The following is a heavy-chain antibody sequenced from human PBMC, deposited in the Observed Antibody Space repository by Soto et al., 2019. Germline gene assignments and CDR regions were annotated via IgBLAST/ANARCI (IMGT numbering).Heavy chain of an antibody. V-gene: IGHV3-7*03. CDR3: VSRFFDGDNSALYFEH. J-gene: IGHJ1*01. D-gene: IGHD4-17*01. Sequence: XGSRRRSCVASEFSISPYWRSWVRQAPGRGLEWVANIKEDGSAARYVDSARDRFLISRDNTKKTLYLHMNSLRVEDTAVYYCVSRFFDGDNSALYFEHWGQGPQVTVSS. CDR1: EFSISPYW. CDR2: IKEDGSAA.